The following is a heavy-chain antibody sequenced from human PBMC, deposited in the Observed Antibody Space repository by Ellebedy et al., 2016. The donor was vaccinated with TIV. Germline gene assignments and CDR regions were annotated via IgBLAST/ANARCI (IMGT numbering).Heavy chain of an antibody. V-gene: IGHV3-43*01. Sequence: GESLKISCAASGFTFDDYTMHWVRQAPGQGLEWVSLIAWDGSITYYTDYVEGRFTVSRDNDKNSLYLQMNSLRTEDTAFYYCVKDMGADVLTCCFEDWGQGTLVTVSS. J-gene: IGHJ4*02. CDR2: IAWDGSIT. CDR3: VKDMGADVLTCCFED. D-gene: IGHD3-9*01. CDR1: GFTFDDYT.